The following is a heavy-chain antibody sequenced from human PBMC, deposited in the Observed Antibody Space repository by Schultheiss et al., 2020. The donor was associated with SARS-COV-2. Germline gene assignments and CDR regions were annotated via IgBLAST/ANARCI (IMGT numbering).Heavy chain of an antibody. CDR2: IYYSGST. V-gene: IGHV4-59*12. J-gene: IGHJ6*02. D-gene: IGHD2-15*01. CDR3: ARFGCSGGSCYSPLGFHSYYYYGMDV. CDR1: GGSISSYY. Sequence: SETLSLTCTVSGGSISSYYWSWIRQPPGKGLEWIGYIYYSGSTNYNPSLKSRVTISLDTSKNQVSLKLSSVTAADTAVYYCARFGCSGGSCYSPLGFHSYYYYGMDVWGQGTTVTVSS.